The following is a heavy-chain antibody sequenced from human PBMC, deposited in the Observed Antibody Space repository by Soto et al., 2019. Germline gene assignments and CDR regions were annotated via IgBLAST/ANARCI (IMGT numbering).Heavy chain of an antibody. Sequence: GASVKVSCKASGGTFSSYAISWVRQAPGQGLEWMGGIIPIFGTANYAQKFQGRVTITADESTSTAYMELSSLRSEDTAVYYCARYYYDSSGYYRDYYYYYGMDVWGQGTTVTVSS. CDR3: ARYYYDSSGYYRDYYYYYGMDV. CDR1: GGTFSSYA. CDR2: IIPIFGTA. D-gene: IGHD3-22*01. V-gene: IGHV1-69*13. J-gene: IGHJ6*02.